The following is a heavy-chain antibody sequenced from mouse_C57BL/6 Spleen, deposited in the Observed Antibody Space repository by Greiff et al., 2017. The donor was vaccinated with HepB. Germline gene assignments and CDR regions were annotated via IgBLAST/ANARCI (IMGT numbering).Heavy chain of an antibody. Sequence: QVQLQQPGAELVKPGASVKLSCKASGYTFTSYWMHWVKQRPGQGLEWIGMIHPNSGSTNYNEKFKSKATLTVDKSSSTAYMQLSSLTSEDSAVYYWARYDYDGHFDYWGQGTTLTVSS. CDR1: GYTFTSYW. J-gene: IGHJ2*01. CDR2: IHPNSGST. V-gene: IGHV1-64*01. D-gene: IGHD2-4*01. CDR3: ARYDYDGHFDY.